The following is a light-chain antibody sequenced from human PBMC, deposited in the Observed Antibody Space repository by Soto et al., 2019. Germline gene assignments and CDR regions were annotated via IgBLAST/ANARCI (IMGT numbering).Light chain of an antibody. CDR1: QSVSSN. Sequence: IVMTQSPATLSVSPGARATLSCRASQSVSSNLAWYQQKPGQPPRLLIYGASARATGIPARFSGSGSGTEFTLTISSLQSEDFAVYYCQKYNNWRPFGQGTRWIS. J-gene: IGKJ1*01. CDR3: QKYNNWRP. CDR2: GAS. V-gene: IGKV3-15*01.